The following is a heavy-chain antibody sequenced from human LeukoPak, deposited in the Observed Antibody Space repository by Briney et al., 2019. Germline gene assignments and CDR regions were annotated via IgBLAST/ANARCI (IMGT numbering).Heavy chain of an antibody. Sequence: SVKVSCKASGYTFTSYGISWVRQAPGQGLEWMGGIIPIFGTANYAQKFQGRVTITADKSTSTAYMELSSLRSEDTAVYYCARGEGTTVTTFEYFQHWGQGTLVTVSS. J-gene: IGHJ1*01. CDR2: IIPIFGTA. CDR1: GYTFTSYG. CDR3: ARGEGTTVTTFEYFQH. V-gene: IGHV1-69*06. D-gene: IGHD4-17*01.